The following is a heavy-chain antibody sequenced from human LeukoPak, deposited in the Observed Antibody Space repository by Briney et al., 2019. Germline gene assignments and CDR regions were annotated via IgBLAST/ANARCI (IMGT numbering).Heavy chain of an antibody. J-gene: IGHJ4*02. CDR3: ARAACSSSSCYELDC. CDR1: GFTLSDYY. Sequence: GGSLRLSCAGSGFTLSDYYMSCMRHAPGKGLEGVSYINSSGRNIYYGDSVKGRLTISRDTAKNSLYLQMNSLRAEDTAVYYCARAACSSSSCYELDCWGQGALVTVSS. CDR2: INSSGRNI. V-gene: IGHV3-11*04. D-gene: IGHD2-2*01.